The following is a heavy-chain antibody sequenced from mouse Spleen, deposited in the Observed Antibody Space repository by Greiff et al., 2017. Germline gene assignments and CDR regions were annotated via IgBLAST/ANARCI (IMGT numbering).Heavy chain of an antibody. CDR2: IYPGDGDT. CDR1: GYAFSSYW. Sequence: QVQLQQSGAELVKPGASVKISCKASGYAFSSYWMNWVKQRPGKGLEWIGQIYPGDGDTNYNGKFKGKATLTADKSSSTAYMQLSSLTSEDSAVYFCANWDVGGYYFDYWGQGTTLTVSS. D-gene: IGHD4-1*01. J-gene: IGHJ2*01. CDR3: ANWDVGGYYFDY. V-gene: IGHV1-80*01.